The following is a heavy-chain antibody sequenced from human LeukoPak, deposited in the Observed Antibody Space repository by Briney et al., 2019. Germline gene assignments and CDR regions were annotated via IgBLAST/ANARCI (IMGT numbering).Heavy chain of an antibody. D-gene: IGHD5-12*01. V-gene: IGHV1-2*02. CDR3: ATSGYSDYGYFDY. J-gene: IGHJ4*02. CDR2: INPNSGGT. CDR1: GYTFTGYY. Sequence: ASVKDSCKASGYTFTGYYMHWVRQAPGQGLEWMGWINPNSGGTNYAQKFQGRVTMTRDTSISTAYMELNRLRSDDTAMYYCATSGYSDYGYFDYWGQGTLVTVSS.